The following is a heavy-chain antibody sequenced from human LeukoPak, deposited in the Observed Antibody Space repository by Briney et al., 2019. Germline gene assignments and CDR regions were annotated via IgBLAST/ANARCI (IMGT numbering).Heavy chain of an antibody. D-gene: IGHD3-10*01. J-gene: IGHJ4*02. CDR3: ARWGLYYYGSGSPPAFFDY. CDR1: GGSISSYY. CDR2: IYYSGST. Sequence: PSETLSLTCTVSGGSISSYYWSWIRQPPGKGLEWIGYIYYSGSTNYNPSLKSRVTISVDTSKNQFSLKLSSVTAADTVVYYCARWGLYYYGSGSPPAFFDYWGQGTLVTVSS. V-gene: IGHV4-59*08.